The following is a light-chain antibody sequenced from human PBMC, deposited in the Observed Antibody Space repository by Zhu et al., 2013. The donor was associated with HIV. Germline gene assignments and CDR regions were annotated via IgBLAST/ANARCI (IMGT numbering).Light chain of an antibody. CDR3: QQYGSSPLT. Sequence: EIVLTQSPGTLSLSPGDRATLSCRASQSVSNSFLAWYQQKPGQAPRLLIYGASSRATGIPARFSGSGSGTDFSLSISRLEPEDFAVYYCQQYGSSPLTFGGGTKVEIK. CDR2: GAS. V-gene: IGKV3-20*01. J-gene: IGKJ4*01. CDR1: QSVSNSF.